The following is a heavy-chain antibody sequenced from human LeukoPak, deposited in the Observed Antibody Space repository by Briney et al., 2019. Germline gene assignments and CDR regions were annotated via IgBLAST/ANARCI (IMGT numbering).Heavy chain of an antibody. CDR3: ARESKPTDAFDI. Sequence: GGSLRLSCAASGFTFSSYAMHWVRQAPGKGLEWVAVISYDGSNKYYADSVEGRFTISRDNSKNTLYLQMNSLRAEDTAVYYCARESKPTDAFDIWGQGTMVTVSS. CDR2: ISYDGSNK. J-gene: IGHJ3*02. V-gene: IGHV3-30-3*01. CDR1: GFTFSSYA.